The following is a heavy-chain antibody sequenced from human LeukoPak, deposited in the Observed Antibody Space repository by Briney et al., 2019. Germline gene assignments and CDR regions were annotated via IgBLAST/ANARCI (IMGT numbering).Heavy chain of an antibody. Sequence: SETLSLTCSVSGVSISSYYWSWIRQPAGKGLEWIGRLHTSGSNNYNSSLKSRAMMSVDTSKNQFSLRLSSVTAADTAVYYCARDRDYDGGGYYFDDWGQGTLVTVSS. CDR2: LHTSGSN. CDR1: GVSISSYY. J-gene: IGHJ4*02. V-gene: IGHV4-4*07. CDR3: ARDRDYDGGGYYFDD. D-gene: IGHD4-17*01.